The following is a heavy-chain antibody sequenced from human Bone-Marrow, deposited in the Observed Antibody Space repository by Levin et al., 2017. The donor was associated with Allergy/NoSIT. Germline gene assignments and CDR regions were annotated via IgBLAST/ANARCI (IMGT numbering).Heavy chain of an antibody. Sequence: GGSLRLSCAASKFSFSNYAMSWVRQAPGNGLEWVSTISGSGGETSHADSVKGRFTISRDNSKNTLFLQMHSLREEDAAVYYCAKHPSASGGYGGWDYYYGLDVWGQGTTVTVSS. CDR2: ISGSGGET. D-gene: IGHD5-18*01. J-gene: IGHJ6*02. CDR3: AKHPSASGGYGGWDYYYGLDV. V-gene: IGHV3-23*01. CDR1: KFSFSNYA.